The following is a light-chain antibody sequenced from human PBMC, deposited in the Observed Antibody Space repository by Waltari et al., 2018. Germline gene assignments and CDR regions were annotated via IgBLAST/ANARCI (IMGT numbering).Light chain of an antibody. V-gene: IGKV1-39*01. CDR2: AAS. CDR3: QQSYSTTQCT. CDR1: QSISSY. J-gene: IGKJ3*01. Sequence: IKMTQSLSSLLASLGARFPIPCRASQSISSYLHWYQQKPGKAPKVLIYAASSLESGVPSRFSGSGSGTEFTLTTSSLQPEDFATYYCQQSYSTTQCTFGHGTKVDI.